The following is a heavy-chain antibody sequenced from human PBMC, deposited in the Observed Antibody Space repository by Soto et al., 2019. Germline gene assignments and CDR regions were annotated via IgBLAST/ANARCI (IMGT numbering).Heavy chain of an antibody. CDR3: ARDLVALLLAKKILTGYYNDYYYYGMDV. Sequence: QVQLVQSGAEVQKPGSSVKVSCKASGGTFSSYAISWVRQAPGQGLEWMGGIIPIFGTAYYAQKFQGRVTITADESTSTAYMELSSLISEDAAVYYCARDLVALLLAKKILTGYYNDYYYYGMDVWGQGTTVTVSS. J-gene: IGHJ6*02. V-gene: IGHV1-69*01. CDR2: IIPIFGTA. CDR1: GGTFSSYA. D-gene: IGHD3-9*01.